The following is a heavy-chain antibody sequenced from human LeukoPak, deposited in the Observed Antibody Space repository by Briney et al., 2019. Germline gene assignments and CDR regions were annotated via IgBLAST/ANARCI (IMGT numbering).Heavy chain of an antibody. J-gene: IGHJ4*02. CDR1: GYTFTSYG. D-gene: IGHD3-3*01. V-gene: IGHV1-18*01. CDR2: ISAYNGNT. Sequence: ASVKLSCKAAGYTFTSYGISWVRQAPGQGLEWMGWISAYNGNTNYAQKLQGRVTMTTDTSTSKAHMELRSLRSDDTGVYYCARALRDFWSGYYFDYWGQGTLVTVSS. CDR3: ARALRDFWSGYYFDY.